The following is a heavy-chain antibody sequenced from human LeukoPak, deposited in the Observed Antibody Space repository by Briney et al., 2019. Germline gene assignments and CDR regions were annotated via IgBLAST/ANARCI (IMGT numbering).Heavy chain of an antibody. Sequence: SVKVSCKASGGTFSSYAISWVRQAPGQGLEWMGGIIPIFGTANYAQKFQGRVTITADESTSTAYMELRSLRSEDTAVYYCARVGRYYDSSGYVFDAFDIWGQGTMVTASS. D-gene: IGHD3-22*01. J-gene: IGHJ3*02. CDR1: GGTFSSYA. V-gene: IGHV1-69*01. CDR2: IIPIFGTA. CDR3: ARVGRYYDSSGYVFDAFDI.